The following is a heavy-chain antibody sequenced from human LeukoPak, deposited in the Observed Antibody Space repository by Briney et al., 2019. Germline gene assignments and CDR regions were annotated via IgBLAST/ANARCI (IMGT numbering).Heavy chain of an antibody. CDR1: RFTFSSTFSSYS. Sequence: GGSLRLSCAASRFTFSSTFSSYSMNWVRQAPGKGLEWVSYISSSSSTIYYADSVKGRFTISRDNAKNSLYLQMNSLRAEDTAVYYCARDAPYWGQGTLVTVSS. J-gene: IGHJ4*02. CDR2: ISSSSSTI. CDR3: ARDAPY. V-gene: IGHV3-48*04.